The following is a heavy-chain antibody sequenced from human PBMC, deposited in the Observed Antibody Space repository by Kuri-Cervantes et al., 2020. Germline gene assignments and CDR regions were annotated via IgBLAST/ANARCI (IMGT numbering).Heavy chain of an antibody. Sequence: SETLSLTCTVSGGSISSYYRSWIRQPPGKGLEWIGYIYYSGSTNYNPSLKSRATISVDTSKNQFSLKLSSVTAADTAVYYCARVNQGGFDYWGQGTLVTDSS. CDR2: IYYSGST. J-gene: IGHJ4*02. CDR1: GGSISSYY. V-gene: IGHV4-59*01. D-gene: IGHD1-14*01. CDR3: ARVNQGGFDY.